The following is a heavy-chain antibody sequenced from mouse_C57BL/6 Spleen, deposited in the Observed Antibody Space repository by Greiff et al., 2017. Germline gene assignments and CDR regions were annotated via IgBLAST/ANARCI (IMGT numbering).Heavy chain of an antibody. CDR1: GFTFSSYA. CDR3: ARDGRHDHYYFDY. CDR2: ISDGGSYT. J-gene: IGHJ2*01. Sequence: EVQGVESGGGLVKPGGSLKLSCAASGFTFSSYAMSWVRQTPEKRLEWVATISDGGSYTYYPDNVKGRFTISRDNAKNNLYLQMSHLKSEDTAMYYCARDGRHDHYYFDYWGQGTTLTVSS. V-gene: IGHV5-4*01. D-gene: IGHD3-2*01.